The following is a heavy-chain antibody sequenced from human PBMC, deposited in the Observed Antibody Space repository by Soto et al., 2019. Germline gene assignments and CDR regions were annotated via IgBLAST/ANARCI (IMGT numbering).Heavy chain of an antibody. CDR2: MYNTGST. Sequence: SETLSLTCTVSGGSISSYYWSWIRHPPGKGLEWIGYMYNTGSTIYNPSLKSRVTISVDTSKNQFSLKLNSVTAADTAVYYCARPREAGKYYYGVDVWGQGTTVTVSS. CDR3: ARPREAGKYYYGVDV. CDR1: GGSISSYY. J-gene: IGHJ6*02. V-gene: IGHV4-59*01. D-gene: IGHD6-19*01.